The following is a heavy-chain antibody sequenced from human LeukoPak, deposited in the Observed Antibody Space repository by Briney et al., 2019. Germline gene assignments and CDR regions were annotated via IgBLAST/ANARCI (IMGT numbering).Heavy chain of an antibody. CDR1: GFTFSSYA. D-gene: IGHD4-17*01. J-gene: IGHJ4*02. CDR3: TTVMDGDLDIDY. Sequence: GGSLRLSCAASGFTFSSYAMSWVRQAPGKGLEWVSAISGSGGSTYYADSVKGRFTISRDNSKNTLYLQMNSLKTEDTAVYYCTTVMDGDLDIDYWGQGTLVTVSS. V-gene: IGHV3-23*01. CDR2: ISGSGGST.